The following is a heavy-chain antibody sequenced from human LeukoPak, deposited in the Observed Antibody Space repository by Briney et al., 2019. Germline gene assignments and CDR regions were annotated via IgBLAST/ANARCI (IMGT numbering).Heavy chain of an antibody. J-gene: IGHJ4*02. Sequence: GGSLSLSCAASGFIFSDYYMSWIGPAPGKGLDWVSYISSSGSTMYYTDPVKGRFTISRDNAQDSLYLQMNSLRAEDTAVYYCARDPGSGYEEHFDFWGQGTLVTVSS. CDR2: ISSSGSTM. V-gene: IGHV3-11*01. D-gene: IGHD5-12*01. CDR1: GFIFSDYY. CDR3: ARDPGSGYEEHFDF.